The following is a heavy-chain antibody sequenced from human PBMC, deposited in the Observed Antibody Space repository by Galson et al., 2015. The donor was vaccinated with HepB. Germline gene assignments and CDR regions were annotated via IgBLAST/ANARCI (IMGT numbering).Heavy chain of an antibody. CDR2: ISNDGSHN. CDR1: GFTFSSFG. CDR3: AKAADYYGGSISFLFDY. V-gene: IGHV3-30*18. D-gene: IGHD3-22*01. Sequence: SLRLSCAASGFTFSSFGMHWVRQAPGKGLEWVAVISNDGSHNYYTDSVKGRFTISRDNSKKTLFLQMDSLRPEDTAVYYCAKAADYYGGSISFLFDYFGQGTLVTVSS. J-gene: IGHJ4*02.